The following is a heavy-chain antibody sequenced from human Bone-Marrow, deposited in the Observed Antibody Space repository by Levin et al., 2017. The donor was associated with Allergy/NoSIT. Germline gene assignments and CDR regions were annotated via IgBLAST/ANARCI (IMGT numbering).Heavy chain of an antibody. Sequence: GGSLRLSCKGSGYSFTNYWLGWVRQMPGKGLEWMGIIYPGDSDTRYSPSFQGQVTISVDKSISTAYLQWSSPEASDSAMYYCARLTCTSASCRKDSPSSSPDYWGQGTLVTVSS. D-gene: IGHD2-2*01. CDR3: ARLTCTSASCRKDSPSSSPDY. J-gene: IGHJ4*02. CDR1: GYSFTNYW. V-gene: IGHV5-51*01. CDR2: IYPGDSDT.